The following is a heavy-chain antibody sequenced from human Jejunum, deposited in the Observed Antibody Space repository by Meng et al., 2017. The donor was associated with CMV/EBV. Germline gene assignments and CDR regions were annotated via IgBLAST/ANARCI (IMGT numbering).Heavy chain of an antibody. V-gene: IGHV3-7*01. CDR3: ASLNYYDSRGYHWYFDL. Sequence: IFSDNYMDWVRQAPGKGLEWVANIKQDASETYYLDSLKGRFTISRDNAENSLYLQMNSLRAEDTAVYYCASLNYYDSRGYHWYFDLWGRGTLVTVSS. CDR2: IKQDASET. J-gene: IGHJ2*01. CDR1: IFSDNY. D-gene: IGHD3-22*01.